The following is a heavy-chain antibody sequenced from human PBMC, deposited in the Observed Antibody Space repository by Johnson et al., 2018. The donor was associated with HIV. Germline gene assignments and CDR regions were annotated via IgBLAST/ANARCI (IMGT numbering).Heavy chain of an antibody. D-gene: IGHD3/OR15-3a*01. V-gene: IGHV3-30*02. CDR2: TRHDENSK. CDR1: GFTFSTHG. J-gene: IGHJ3*02. CDR3: ARVTIFGLSKVDGFDI. Sequence: QVHLVESGGGVVQPGRSLRLSCAASGFTFSTHGMNWVRQAPGKGLEWVAFTRHDENSKYYADSVKGRFTISRDNAKDSLYLQMNSLKTEDTALYYCARVTIFGLSKVDGFDIWGQGTMVTVSS.